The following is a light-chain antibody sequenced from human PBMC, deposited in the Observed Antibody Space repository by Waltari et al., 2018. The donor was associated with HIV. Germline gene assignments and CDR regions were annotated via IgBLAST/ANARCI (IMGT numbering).Light chain of an antibody. Sequence: DIQMTQSPSTLSASVGDRVTITCRASPSVSPWVAWYQQKPVKAPKLLIYKASTLESGVPSRFSGSGSGTEFTLTISSLQPDDFATYFCQHYYTEFRTFGQGTAVEIK. V-gene: IGKV1-5*03. J-gene: IGKJ1*01. CDR2: KAS. CDR3: QHYYTEFRT. CDR1: PSVSPW.